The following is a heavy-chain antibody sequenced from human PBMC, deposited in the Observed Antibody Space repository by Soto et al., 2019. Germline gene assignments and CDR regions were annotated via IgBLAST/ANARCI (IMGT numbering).Heavy chain of an antibody. D-gene: IGHD3-16*01. J-gene: IGHJ2*01. CDR3: ANIMVTLPGYFDL. V-gene: IGHV3-23*01. Sequence: GGSLRLSCAASGFAFSTYAMSWVRQAPGKGLEWVSAVSSSGRDTYYADSVKGRFTVSRDDSKNTLYLQMNSLRAEDTAVYFCANIMVTLPGYFDLWGRGTLVTVYS. CDR1: GFAFSTYA. CDR2: VSSSGRDT.